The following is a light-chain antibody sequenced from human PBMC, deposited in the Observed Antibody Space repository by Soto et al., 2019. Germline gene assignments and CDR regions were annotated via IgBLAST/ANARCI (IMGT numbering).Light chain of an antibody. V-gene: IGKV1-5*01. CDR2: DSS. CDR3: QQYGSFSPIT. Sequence: DIQMTQSPSTLPASVGDRFTITCRSSLSISNWLAWYQQRPGIAPKLLIFDSSILQSGVPSRFSGSGSGTEFTLSISRLQTDDFATYYCQQYGSFSPITFGGGTKVDIK. J-gene: IGKJ4*01. CDR1: LSISNW.